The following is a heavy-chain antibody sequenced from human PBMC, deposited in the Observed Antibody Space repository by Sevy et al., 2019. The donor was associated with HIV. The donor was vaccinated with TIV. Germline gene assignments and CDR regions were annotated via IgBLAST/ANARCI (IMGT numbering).Heavy chain of an antibody. V-gene: IGHV4-59*01. CDR3: ARGFCSAGACYWFDP. CDR1: GGSISSYY. Sequence: SETLSLTCIVSGGSISSYYLSWIRQPPGKGLEWIGYVYDIGSTNYNPSLKSRVSISVDTSKKQLSLKLSSVTAADTAVYYCARGFCSAGACYWFDPWSQGTLVTVSS. J-gene: IGHJ5*02. CDR2: VYDIGST. D-gene: IGHD2-15*01.